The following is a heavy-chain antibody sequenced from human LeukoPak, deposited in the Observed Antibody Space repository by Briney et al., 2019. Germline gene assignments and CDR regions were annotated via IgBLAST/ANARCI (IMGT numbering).Heavy chain of an antibody. D-gene: IGHD3-3*02. CDR2: ISGSGGST. CDR3: AKVSHFWSGYFDY. V-gene: IGHV3-23*01. J-gene: IGHJ4*02. CDR1: GFSFSSYA. Sequence: GGSLRLSCAASGFSFSSYAMSWVLQAPGKGLEWVSRISGSGGSTYYADSVRGRFTISRDISKNTLYLQMNSLRAEDTAVYYCAKVSHFWSGYFDYWGQGTLVTVSS.